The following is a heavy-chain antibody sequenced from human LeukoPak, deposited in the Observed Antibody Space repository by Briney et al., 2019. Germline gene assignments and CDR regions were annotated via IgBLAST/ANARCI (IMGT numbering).Heavy chain of an antibody. V-gene: IGHV1-2*02. J-gene: IGHJ6*02. Sequence: ASVKVSCKASGYTFTGYYMHWVRQAPGQGLKWMGWINPNSGGTNYAQKFQGRVTMTRDTSISTAYMELSRLRSDDTAVYYCARGGVVVPAATVYYYYGMDVWGQGTTVTVSS. D-gene: IGHD2-2*01. CDR1: GYTFTGYY. CDR2: INPNSGGT. CDR3: ARGGVVVPAATVYYYYGMDV.